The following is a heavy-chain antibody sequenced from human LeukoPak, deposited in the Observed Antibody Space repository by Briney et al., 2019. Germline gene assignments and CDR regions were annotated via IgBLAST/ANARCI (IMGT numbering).Heavy chain of an antibody. D-gene: IGHD3-10*01. J-gene: IGHJ4*02. CDR3: ARDHEARTMVRGVPDY. CDR1: GYTFTSYD. V-gene: IGHV1-2*02. CDR2: INPNSGGT. Sequence: SVKVSCKASGYTFTSYDINWVRQATGQGLEWMGWINPNSGGTNYAQKFQGRVTMTRDTSISTAYMELSRLRSDDTAVYYCARDHEARTMVRGVPDYWGQGTLVTVSS.